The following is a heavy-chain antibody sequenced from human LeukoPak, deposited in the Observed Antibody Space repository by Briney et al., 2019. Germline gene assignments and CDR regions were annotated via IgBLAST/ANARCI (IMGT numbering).Heavy chain of an antibody. V-gene: IGHV4-34*01. CDR1: GGSFSGYY. Sequence: SETLSLTCAVYGGSFSGYYWSWIRLPPGKGLEWIGEINHSGSTNYNPSLKSRVTISVDTSKNQFSLKLSSVTAADTAVYYCASEPHYYDSKWGQGTLVTVSS. CDR3: ASEPHYYDSK. J-gene: IGHJ4*02. D-gene: IGHD3-22*01. CDR2: INHSGST.